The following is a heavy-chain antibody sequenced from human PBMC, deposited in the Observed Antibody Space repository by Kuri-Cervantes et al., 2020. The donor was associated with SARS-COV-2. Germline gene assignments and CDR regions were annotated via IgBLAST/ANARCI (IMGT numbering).Heavy chain of an antibody. CDR3: ARDWGQSRYDFWSGYALGY. CDR1: GYTFTGYY. D-gene: IGHD3-3*01. V-gene: IGHV1-46*01. CDR2: INASGGST. J-gene: IGHJ4*02. Sequence: ASVKVSCKASGYTFTGYYMHWVRQAPGQGLEWIGIINASGGSTSYAQKFQGRVTITRDTSTSTVYMELSSLRSEDTAVYYCARDWGQSRYDFWSGYALGYWGQGTLVTVSS.